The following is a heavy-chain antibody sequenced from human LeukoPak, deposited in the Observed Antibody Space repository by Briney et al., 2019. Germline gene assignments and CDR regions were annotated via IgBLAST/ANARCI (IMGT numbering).Heavy chain of an antibody. D-gene: IGHD1-26*01. V-gene: IGHV1-18*01. CDR2: ISAYNGNT. CDR1: GYTFTSYG. Sequence: GASVKVSCKASGYTFTSYGISWVRQAPGQGLEWMGWISAYNGNTNYAQKLQGRVTMTTDTSTSTAYMELRSLRSDDTAVYYCARADGGSYHPSYFQHWGQGTLVTVSP. J-gene: IGHJ1*01. CDR3: ARADGGSYHPSYFQH.